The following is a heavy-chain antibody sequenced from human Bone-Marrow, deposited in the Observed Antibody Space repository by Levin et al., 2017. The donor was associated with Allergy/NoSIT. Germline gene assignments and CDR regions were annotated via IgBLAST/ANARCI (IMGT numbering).Heavy chain of an antibody. V-gene: IGHV4-39*01. D-gene: IGHD5-18*01. CDR1: RGSISTGSYY. Sequence: SETLSLTCTVSRGSISTGSYYWGWIRQPPGKGLEWIGSIFYSGTTYYKSSLESRLTISLDTSNNQFSLKLSSVTAADTAIYYCSGFRDSYGFDIWGQGTMVTVSS. CDR2: IFYSGTT. CDR3: SGFRDSYGFDI. J-gene: IGHJ3*02.